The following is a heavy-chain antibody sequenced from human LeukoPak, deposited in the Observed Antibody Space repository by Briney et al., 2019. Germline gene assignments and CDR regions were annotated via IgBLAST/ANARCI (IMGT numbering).Heavy chain of an antibody. CDR3: AKIQASFYGGKARNYFDY. V-gene: IGHV3-23*01. D-gene: IGHD4-23*01. Sequence: GGSLRLSCAASGFTFSSYARSWVRQAPGKGLEWVSAISCSGGSTYYADPEKRRFTISRDNSKNTLYLQMNSLRAEDTAVYYCAKIQASFYGGKARNYFDYWGQGTLVTVSS. CDR1: GFTFSSYA. J-gene: IGHJ4*02. CDR2: ISCSGGST.